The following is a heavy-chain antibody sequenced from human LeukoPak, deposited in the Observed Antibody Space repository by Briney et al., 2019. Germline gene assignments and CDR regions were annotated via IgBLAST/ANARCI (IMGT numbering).Heavy chain of an antibody. V-gene: IGHV1-69*05. CDR1: GGTFSSYA. J-gene: IGHJ5*02. CDR3: ARAPDRWLIEGFDP. D-gene: IGHD5-24*01. CDR2: IIPIFGTA. Sequence: ASVTVSCKASGGTFSSYAISWVRQAPGQGLEGMGGIIPIFGTANHAQKFQGRVTITKDESTSTAYMELSSLTSEDTAVYYCARAPDRWLIEGFDPWGQGTLVTVSS.